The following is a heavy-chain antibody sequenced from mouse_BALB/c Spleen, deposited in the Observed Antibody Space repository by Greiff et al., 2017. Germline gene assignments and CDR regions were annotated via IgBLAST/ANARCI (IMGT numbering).Heavy chain of an antibody. CDR2: IDPANGNT. CDR1: GFNIKDTY. Sequence: EVKVVESGAELVKPGASVKLSCTASGFNIKDTYMHWVKQRPEQGLEWIGRIDPANGNTKYDPKFQGKATITADTSSNTAYLQLSSLTSEDTAVYYCARWGLRAYWGQGTLVTVSA. D-gene: IGHD3-3*01. V-gene: IGHV14-3*02. CDR3: ARWGLRAY. J-gene: IGHJ3*01.